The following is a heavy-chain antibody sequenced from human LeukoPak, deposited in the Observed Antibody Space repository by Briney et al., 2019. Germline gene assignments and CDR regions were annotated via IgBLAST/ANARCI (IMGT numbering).Heavy chain of an antibody. D-gene: IGHD4-23*01. J-gene: IGHJ6*03. Sequence: SETLSLTCAVYGGSFSSYYWSWIRQPPGKGLEWIGEIIHSGSTNYNPSLKSRVTISVDTSKNQFSLKLSSVTAADTAVYYCARRGGTTVVPFGISYYMDVWGKGTTVTVSS. CDR1: GGSFSSYY. V-gene: IGHV4-34*12. CDR2: IIHSGST. CDR3: ARRGGTTVVPFGISYYMDV.